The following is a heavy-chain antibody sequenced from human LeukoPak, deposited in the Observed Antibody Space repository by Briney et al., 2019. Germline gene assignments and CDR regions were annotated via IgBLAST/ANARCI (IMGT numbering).Heavy chain of an antibody. D-gene: IGHD2-15*01. Sequence: SLKGRFTVSRDNAKKSLFLQMGSLRAEDTAVYYCARDLAPYCSGGSCSTFDYWGQGTLVTVSS. V-gene: IGHV3-21*03. J-gene: IGHJ4*02. CDR3: ARDLAPYCSGGSCSTFDY.